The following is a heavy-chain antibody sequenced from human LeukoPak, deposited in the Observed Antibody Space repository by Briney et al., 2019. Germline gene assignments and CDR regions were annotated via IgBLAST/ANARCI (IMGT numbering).Heavy chain of an antibody. CDR2: ISPGGASI. J-gene: IGHJ6*02. D-gene: IGHD3-3*01. V-gene: IGHV3-48*03. CDR3: ARDNSPRGYYTPYHYYGMDV. Sequence: AGGSLRPSLEASGSNFGSYEMNWVRQAPGKGREWISSISPGGASIEYADSVNGRFTISRDNGQSSLYLQLNNLRAEDTAVYYCARDNSPRGYYTPYHYYGMDVWGQGTTVTVSS. CDR1: GSNFGSYE.